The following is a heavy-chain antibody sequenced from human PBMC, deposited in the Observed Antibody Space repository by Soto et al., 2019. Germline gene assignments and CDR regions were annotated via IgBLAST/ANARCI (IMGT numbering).Heavy chain of an antibody. D-gene: IGHD1-20*01. V-gene: IGHV3-30-3*01. Sequence: VQLVESGGGVVQPGRSLRLSCAASGFTFSSYAMHWVRQAPGKGLEWVAVISYDGSNKYYADSVKGRFTISRDNSKNTLYLQMNSLRAEDTAVYYCARDHNWDYWGQGTLVTVSS. CDR2: ISYDGSNK. CDR3: ARDHNWDY. CDR1: GFTFSSYA. J-gene: IGHJ4*02.